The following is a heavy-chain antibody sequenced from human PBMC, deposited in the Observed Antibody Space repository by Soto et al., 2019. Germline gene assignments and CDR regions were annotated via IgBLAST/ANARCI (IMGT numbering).Heavy chain of an antibody. CDR1: GFTFSNAW. CDR3: TTAGYYGSGSPYYYYGMDV. Sequence: LRLSCAASGFTFSNAWMSWVRQAPGKGLEWVGRIKSKTDGGTTDYAAPVKGRFTISRDDSKNTLYLQMNSLKTEDTAVYYCTTAGYYGSGSPYYYYGMDVWGQGTTVTVSS. J-gene: IGHJ6*02. D-gene: IGHD3-10*01. V-gene: IGHV3-15*01. CDR2: IKSKTDGGTT.